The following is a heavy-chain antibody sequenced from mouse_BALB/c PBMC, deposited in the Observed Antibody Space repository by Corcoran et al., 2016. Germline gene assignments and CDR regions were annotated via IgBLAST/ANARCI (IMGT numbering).Heavy chain of an antibody. J-gene: IGHJ1*01. V-gene: IGHV14-3*02. CDR1: GFNIKDTY. D-gene: IGHD4-1*01. Sequence: EVQLQQSGAELVKPGASGKLACTASGFNIKDTYMHWVKQRPEKCMEWIGRIDPANGNTKYDPKFQGKATITADTSSNTAYLQLSSLTSEDTAVYYCANWDWYFDVWGAGTTVTVSS. CDR3: ANWDWYFDV. CDR2: IDPANGNT.